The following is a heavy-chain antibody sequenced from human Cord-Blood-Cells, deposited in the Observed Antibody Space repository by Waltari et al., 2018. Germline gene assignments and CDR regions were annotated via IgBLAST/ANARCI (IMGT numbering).Heavy chain of an antibody. V-gene: IGHV4-34*01. CDR3: ARMAKLRDYFDY. CDR2: INHSGST. J-gene: IGHJ4*02. D-gene: IGHD3-16*01. CDR1: GGSFSGYY. Sequence: CAVYGGSFSGYYWSWIRQPPGKGLEWIGEINHSGSTNYNPSLKSRVTISVDTSKNQFSLKLSSVTAADTAVYYCARMAKLRDYFDYWGQGTLVTVSS.